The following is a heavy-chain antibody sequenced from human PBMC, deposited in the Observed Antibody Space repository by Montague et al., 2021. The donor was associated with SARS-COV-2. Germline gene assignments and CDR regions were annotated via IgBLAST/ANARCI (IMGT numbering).Heavy chain of an antibody. CDR3: VRGAIRGPYNWFDP. D-gene: IGHD3-3*01. CDR2: VYNSGTA. J-gene: IGHJ5*02. Sequence: SETLSPTCTVSRGSNSTYYWSWIRQPPGRGLEWIGYVYNSGTAIYNPSLHGRVTISVDTSKSQFSLQLSSVSAADTAIYYCVRGAIRGPYNWFDPWGQGTLVAVSS. CDR1: RGSNSTYY. V-gene: IGHV4-59*01.